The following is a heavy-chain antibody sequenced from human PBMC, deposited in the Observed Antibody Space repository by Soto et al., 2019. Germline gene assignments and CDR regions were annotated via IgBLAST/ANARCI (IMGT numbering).Heavy chain of an antibody. V-gene: IGHV4-34*01. CDR2: INYSGST. Sequence: SETLSRTCAVYGESFSNHYWTWIRQSPGKGLEWVGEINYSGSTRYNWSLGSRVTISVDTSKNQFSLMVTSVTAEDTAVYYCARGVVYRDVGLAYGMDVWGQVTTFTVSS. D-gene: IGHD3-22*01. CDR3: ARGVVYRDVGLAYGMDV. CDR1: GESFSNHY. J-gene: IGHJ6*02.